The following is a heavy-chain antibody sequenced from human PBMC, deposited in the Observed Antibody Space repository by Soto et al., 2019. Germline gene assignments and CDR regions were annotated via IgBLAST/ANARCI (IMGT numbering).Heavy chain of an antibody. J-gene: IGHJ6*03. CDR1: GFTFSSYG. V-gene: IGHV3-30*18. D-gene: IGHD3-3*01. Sequence: PGGSLRLSCAASGFTFSSYGMHWVRQAPGKGLEWVAVISYDGSNKYYADSVKGRFTISRDNSKNTLYLQMNSLRAEDTAVYYCAKSGVLRFLEWLPMDVWGKGTTVTVSS. CDR2: ISYDGSNK. CDR3: AKSGVLRFLEWLPMDV.